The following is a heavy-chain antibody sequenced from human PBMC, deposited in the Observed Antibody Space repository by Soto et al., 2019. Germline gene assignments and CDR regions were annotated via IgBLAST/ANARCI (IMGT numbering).Heavy chain of an antibody. V-gene: IGHV1-18*01. Sequence: ASVKVSCEASGYTFSSYGISWVRQAPGQGLEWMGWISGYSGHTYYAQKFQGRVTMTTDTSTNTVYMELRSLRSDDTAVYYCAREWDNKSEHSSGWYDDFWGQGTLVTVS. CDR1: GYTFSSYG. D-gene: IGHD6-19*01. CDR3: AREWDNKSEHSSGWYDDF. J-gene: IGHJ4*02. CDR2: ISGYSGHT.